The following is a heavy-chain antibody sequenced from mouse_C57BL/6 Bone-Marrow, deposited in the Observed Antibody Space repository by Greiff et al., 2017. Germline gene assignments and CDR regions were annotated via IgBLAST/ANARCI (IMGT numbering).Heavy chain of an antibody. CDR2: IYPRSGNT. Sequence: QVQLQQSGAELARPGASVKLSCKASGYTFTSYGISWVKQRTGQGLEWIGEIYPRSGNTYYNEKFKGKATLTADKSSSTAYMELRSLTSEDSAVYFCARWVYYYGSGARWYFDVWGTGTTVTVSS. V-gene: IGHV1-81*01. J-gene: IGHJ1*03. CDR3: ARWVYYYGSGARWYFDV. CDR1: GYTFTSYG. D-gene: IGHD1-1*01.